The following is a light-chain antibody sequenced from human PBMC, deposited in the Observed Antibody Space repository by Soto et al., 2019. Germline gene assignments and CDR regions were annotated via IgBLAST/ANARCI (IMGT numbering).Light chain of an antibody. J-gene: IGLJ2*01. CDR2: GNG. CDR3: GTWDSSLSASVV. CDR1: SSSIGAGYE. Sequence: QSVLTQPPSVSGAPGQRVTISCSGTSSSIGAGYEVHWYHQLPGTAPKLVVSGNGNRPSGVPDRLSASKSGTSASLAITGLQAEDEGHYYCGTWDSSLSASVVFGGGTKVTVL. V-gene: IGLV1-40*01.